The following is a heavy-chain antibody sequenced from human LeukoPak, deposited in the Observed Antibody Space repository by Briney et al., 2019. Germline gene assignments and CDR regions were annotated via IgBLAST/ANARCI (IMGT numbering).Heavy chain of an antibody. CDR1: GGSITSYY. D-gene: IGHD3-22*01. Sequence: SETLSLTCTVPGGSITSYYWSWIRQPPGKGLEWIGYIYYSGSTNYNPSLKSRVTISVDTSKNQFSLKLGSVTAADTAVYYCARITTKVYYYMDVWGKGTTVTISS. J-gene: IGHJ6*03. CDR3: ARITTKVYYYMDV. CDR2: IYYSGST. V-gene: IGHV4-59*01.